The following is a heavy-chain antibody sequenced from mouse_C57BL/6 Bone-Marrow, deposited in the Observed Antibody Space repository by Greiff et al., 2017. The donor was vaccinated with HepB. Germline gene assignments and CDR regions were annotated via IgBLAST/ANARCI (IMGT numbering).Heavy chain of an antibody. J-gene: IGHJ2*01. CDR3: AHNYYGSSRYYFDY. Sequence: EVKLQESVAELVRPGASVKLSCTASGFNIKNTYMHWVKQRPEQGLEWIGRIDPANGNTKYAPKFQGKATITADTSSNTAYLQLSSLTSEDTAIYYCAHNYYGSSRYYFDYWGQGTTLTVSS. CDR2: IDPANGNT. CDR1: GFNIKNTY. D-gene: IGHD1-1*01. V-gene: IGHV14-3*01.